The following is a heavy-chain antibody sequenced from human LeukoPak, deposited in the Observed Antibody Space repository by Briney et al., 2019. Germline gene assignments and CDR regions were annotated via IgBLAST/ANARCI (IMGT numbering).Heavy chain of an antibody. Sequence: GGSLRLSCAASGFTFSSYAMHWVRQAPGKGLEWVAVISYDGSNKYYADSVKGRFTISRDNSKNTLYLQMNSLRAEDTAVYYCARHPGYSYGYVDYWGQGTLVTVSS. J-gene: IGHJ4*02. D-gene: IGHD5-18*01. CDR3: ARHPGYSYGYVDY. CDR2: ISYDGSNK. V-gene: IGHV3-30*04. CDR1: GFTFSSYA.